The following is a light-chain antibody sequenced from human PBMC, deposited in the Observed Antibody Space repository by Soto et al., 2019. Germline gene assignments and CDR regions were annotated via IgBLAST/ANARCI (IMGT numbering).Light chain of an antibody. V-gene: IGLV1-40*01. Sequence: QSVLTQPPSVSGAPGQTITISCTGSSSNIGAGYDVHWYQQLPGRAPKLLIYGNNNRPSGVPDRFSGSKSGTSVSLAITGLRGEDEADYHCCSYAGSNTWVFGGGTKLTVL. J-gene: IGLJ3*02. CDR3: CSYAGSNTWV. CDR2: GNN. CDR1: SSNIGAGYD.